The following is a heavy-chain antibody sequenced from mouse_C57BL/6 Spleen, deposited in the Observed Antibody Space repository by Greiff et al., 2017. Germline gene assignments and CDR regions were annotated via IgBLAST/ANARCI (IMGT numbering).Heavy chain of an antibody. V-gene: IGHV1-81*01. J-gene: IGHJ2*01. CDR1: GYTFTSYG. Sequence: QVQLQQSGAELARPGASVKLSCKASGYTFTSYGISWVKQRTGQGLEWIGEIYPRSGNTYYNEKFKGKATLTADKSSSTAYMELRSLTSEDSAVXFCAREDYDAGDFDYWGKGTTLTVSS. D-gene: IGHD2-4*01. CDR3: AREDYDAGDFDY. CDR2: IYPRSGNT.